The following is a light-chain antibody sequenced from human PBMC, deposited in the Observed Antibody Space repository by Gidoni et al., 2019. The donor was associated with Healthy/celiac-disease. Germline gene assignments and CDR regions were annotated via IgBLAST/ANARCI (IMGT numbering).Light chain of an antibody. CDR3: QQCYSSPDET. CDR1: QSISSY. V-gene: IGKV1-39*01. Sequence: DIQMTQSPSSLSASVGDRVTITCRASQSISSYLNWYQQKPGKAPKLLIYAASSLESGVPSRFSGSGSGTDFTLTISSLQPEDFATYYWQQCYSSPDETFGQGTKLEIK. CDR2: AAS. J-gene: IGKJ2*01.